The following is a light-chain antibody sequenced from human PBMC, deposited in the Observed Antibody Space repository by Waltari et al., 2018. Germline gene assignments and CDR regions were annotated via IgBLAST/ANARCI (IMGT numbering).Light chain of an antibody. J-gene: IGLJ1*01. CDR1: SNDVGNYIL. CDR2: EVN. V-gene: IGLV2-23*02. CDR3: CSYAGSSPSYV. Sequence: QSALTQPASVSGSPGQSITISCTGTSNDVGNYILVSLYQQHPGKAPKLLVPEVNKRPSGVSNRCSGSKSGNTASLTISGLQAEDEADYYCCSYAGSSPSYVFGTGTKVTVL.